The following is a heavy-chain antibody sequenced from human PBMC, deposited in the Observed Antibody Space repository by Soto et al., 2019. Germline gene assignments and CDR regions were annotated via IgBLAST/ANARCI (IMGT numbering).Heavy chain of an antibody. V-gene: IGHV3-53*04. CDR3: ARAGITMIVDY. D-gene: IGHD3-22*01. CDR2: IYSGGST. J-gene: IGHJ4*02. Sequence: EVQLVESGGGLVQPGGSLRLSCAASGFTVSSNYMSWVRQAPGKGLEWVAVIYSGGSTYYADSVKGRFTISRHNSKNTLYLQMNSLRAEDTAVYYCARAGITMIVDYWGQGTLVTVSS. CDR1: GFTVSSNY.